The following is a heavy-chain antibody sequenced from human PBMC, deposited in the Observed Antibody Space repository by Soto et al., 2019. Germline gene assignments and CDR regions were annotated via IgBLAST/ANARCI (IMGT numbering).Heavy chain of an antibody. CDR3: ARVVGAPNWFDP. J-gene: IGHJ5*02. CDR1: GFTFSSYW. V-gene: IGHV3-7*04. D-gene: IGHD1-26*01. CDR2: IKRDGSEK. Sequence: EVQLVESGGGLVQPGGSLRLSCAASGFTFSSYWMSWVRQAPGKGLEWVANIKRDGSEKYYVDSVKGRFTISRDSAENSLYLQMNSLRAEDTAVYYCARVVGAPNWFDPWGQGTLVTVSS.